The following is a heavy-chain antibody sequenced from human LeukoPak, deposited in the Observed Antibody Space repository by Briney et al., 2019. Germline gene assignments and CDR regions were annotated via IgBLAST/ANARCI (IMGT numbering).Heavy chain of an antibody. Sequence: PGGSLRLSCAASGFTFSSYWMHWVRQVPGKGLVWVSRINTDGRSTSYVDTVKGRFTMSRDNAKNTLYLQMNSLRAEDTAVYHCVGDVWGDRDSYFDYWGQGTLVTVSS. CDR1: GFTFSSYW. D-gene: IGHD2-21*01. CDR3: VGDVWGDRDSYFDY. CDR2: INTDGRST. J-gene: IGHJ4*02. V-gene: IGHV3-74*01.